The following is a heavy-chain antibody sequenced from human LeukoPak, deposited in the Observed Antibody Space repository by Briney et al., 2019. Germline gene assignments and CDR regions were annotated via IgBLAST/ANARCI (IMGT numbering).Heavy chain of an antibody. Sequence: GGSLRLSCAASGFTFSSYGMHWVRQAPGKGLEWVAFIRYDGSNKYYADSVKGRFTISRDNSKNTLYLQMNSLRAEDTAVYYCARAARGDRDAFDIWGQGTMVTVSS. CDR2: IRYDGSNK. V-gene: IGHV3-30*02. J-gene: IGHJ3*02. CDR3: ARAARGDRDAFDI. D-gene: IGHD2-21*02. CDR1: GFTFSSYG.